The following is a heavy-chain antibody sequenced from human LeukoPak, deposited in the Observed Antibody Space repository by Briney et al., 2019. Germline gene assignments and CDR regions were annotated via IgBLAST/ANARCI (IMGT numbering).Heavy chain of an antibody. CDR3: AREVDTAMVTTRYFDY. V-gene: IGHV4-59*11. J-gene: IGHJ4*02. D-gene: IGHD5-18*01. CDR1: GGSISSHY. CDR2: IYYSGST. Sequence: SETLSLTCTVSGGSISSHYWSWIRQPPGKGLEWIGYIYYSGSTNYNPSLKSRVTISVGTSKNQFSLKLSSVTAADTAVYYCAREVDTAMVTTRYFDYWGQGTLVTVSS.